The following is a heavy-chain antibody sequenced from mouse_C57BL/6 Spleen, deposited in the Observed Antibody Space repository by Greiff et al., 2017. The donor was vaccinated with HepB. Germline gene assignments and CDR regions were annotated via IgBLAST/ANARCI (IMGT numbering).Heavy chain of an antibody. Sequence: VQLQQSGAELVKPGASVKLSCKASGYTFTEYTIHWVKQRSGQGLEWIGWFYPGSGSIRYKEKFKAKAKLTADKSSSPVYMELSRMTSEDSAVYFCERHGYYGSSYRYAMDYWGQGTSVTVSS. CDR1: GYTFTEYT. D-gene: IGHD1-1*01. J-gene: IGHJ4*01. CDR3: ERHGYYGSSYRYAMDY. V-gene: IGHV1-62-2*01. CDR2: FYPGSGSI.